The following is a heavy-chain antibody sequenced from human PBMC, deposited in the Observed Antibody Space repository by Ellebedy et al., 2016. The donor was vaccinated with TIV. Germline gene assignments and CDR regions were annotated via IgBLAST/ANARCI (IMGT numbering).Heavy chain of an antibody. CDR2: IYWDDDK. Sequence: SGPTLVXPTQTLTLTCTFSGFSLTTSGVGVGWIRQPPGKALGWLAIIYWDDDKRYIPSLKTRLTITKDTSKNQVLLTITNMDPVDTATYYCALRRLEAAVNWGQGTLVTVSS. D-gene: IGHD6-25*01. V-gene: IGHV2-5*02. CDR3: ALRRLEAAVN. J-gene: IGHJ4*02. CDR1: GFSLTTSGVG.